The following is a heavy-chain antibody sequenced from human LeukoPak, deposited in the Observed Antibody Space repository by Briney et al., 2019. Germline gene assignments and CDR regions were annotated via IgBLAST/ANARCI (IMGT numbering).Heavy chain of an antibody. J-gene: IGHJ5*02. D-gene: IGHD2-21*02. V-gene: IGHV4-4*07. CDR2: IYTSGST. CDR1: GGSISSYY. Sequence: SETMSLTCTVSGGSISSYYWSWIRQPAGKGLEWIGRIYTSGSTNYNPSLKSRVTMSVDTSKNQFSLKLSSVTAADTAVYYCARQRTSMVVTARNWFDPWGQGTRVTLSS. CDR3: ARQRTSMVVTARNWFDP.